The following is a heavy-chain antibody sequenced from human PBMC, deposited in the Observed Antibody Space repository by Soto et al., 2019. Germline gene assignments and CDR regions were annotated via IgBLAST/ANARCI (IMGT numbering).Heavy chain of an antibody. D-gene: IGHD6-13*01. V-gene: IGHV3-23*01. CDR3: AKDHLGGSTWYTEYFQH. CDR1: GFTFSSYA. Sequence: GGSLRLSCAASGFTFSSYAMSWVRQAPGKGLEWVSAISGSGGSTYYADSVKGRFTISRDNSKNTLYLQMNSLRAEDTAVYYCAKDHLGGSTWYTEYFQHWGQGTLVTVSS. J-gene: IGHJ1*01. CDR2: ISGSGGST.